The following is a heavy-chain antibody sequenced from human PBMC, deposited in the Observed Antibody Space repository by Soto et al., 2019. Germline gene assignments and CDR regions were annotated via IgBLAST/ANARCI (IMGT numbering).Heavy chain of an antibody. V-gene: IGHV3-23*04. CDR1: GFTFSRYA. CDR2: ISVSGDNT. D-gene: IGHD3-10*01. J-gene: IGHJ6*02. CDR3: AKDGKMRTKVWFPAGYGMDV. Sequence: EVQLVESGGGLVKPGGSLRLSCAASGFTFSRYAMNWVRQAPGRGLQWISGISVSGDNTSYVESVRGRFTVYRDNSKKTLYLQMNNLRGEDTALYYCAKDGKMRTKVWFPAGYGMDVWGQGTTVNVSS.